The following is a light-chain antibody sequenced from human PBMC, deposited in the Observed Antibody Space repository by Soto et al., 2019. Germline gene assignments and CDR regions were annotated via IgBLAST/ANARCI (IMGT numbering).Light chain of an antibody. V-gene: IGKV1-5*03. Sequence: DIQMTQSPSTLSGSVGDRVTITCRASQTISSWLAWYQQKPGKAPKLLIYKASTLKSGVPSRFSGSGYATEFTLTISSLQPDDFATYYCQHYNSYSEACGQGTKVELK. J-gene: IGKJ1*01. CDR1: QTISSW. CDR3: QHYNSYSEA. CDR2: KAS.